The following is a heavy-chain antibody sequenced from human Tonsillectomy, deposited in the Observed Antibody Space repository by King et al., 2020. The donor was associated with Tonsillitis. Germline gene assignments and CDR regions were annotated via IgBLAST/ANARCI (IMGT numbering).Heavy chain of an antibody. CDR1: GGSISSGGYS. J-gene: IGHJ3*02. Sequence: VQLQESGPGLVKPSQTLSLTCAVSGGSISSGGYSWSWIRQPPGKGLEWIGYIYYSGSTYSNPSLKSRVTISVDTSKNQFSLKLNSVAAADTAVYYCARTTADVFDIWGQGTMVTVSS. CDR3: ARTTADVFDI. D-gene: IGHD4-17*01. V-gene: IGHV4-30-4*07. CDR2: IYYSGST.